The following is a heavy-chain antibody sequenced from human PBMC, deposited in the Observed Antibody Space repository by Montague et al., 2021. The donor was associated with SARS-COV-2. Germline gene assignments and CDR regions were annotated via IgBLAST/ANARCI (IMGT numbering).Heavy chain of an antibody. CDR1: GGSISSSSYY. J-gene: IGHJ6*02. CDR3: ARAFTDWLRYYGMDV. D-gene: IGHD3-9*01. CDR2: IYYSGST. V-gene: IGHV4-39*01. Sequence: SEILSLTCTVSGGSISSSSYYWGWIRKPPGKGLEWIGSIYYSGSTYYXPSLKSRVTISVDTSKNQFSLKLSSVTAADTAVYYCARAFTDWLRYYGMDVWGQGTTVTVSS.